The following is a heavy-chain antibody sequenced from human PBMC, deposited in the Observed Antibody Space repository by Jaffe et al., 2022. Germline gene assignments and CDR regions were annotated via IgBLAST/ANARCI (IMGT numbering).Heavy chain of an antibody. CDR3: ARERITMVQGVYFGAIPQPLDY. Sequence: QITLKESGPTLVKPTQTLTLTCTFSGFSLSTSGVGVGWIRQPPGKALEWLALIYWNDDKRYSPSLKSRLTITKDTSKNQVVLTMTNMDPVDTATYYCARERITMVQGVYFGAIPQPLDYWGQGTLVTVSS. D-gene: IGHD3-10*01. J-gene: IGHJ4*02. CDR2: IYWNDDK. CDR1: GFSLSTSGVG. V-gene: IGHV2-5*01.